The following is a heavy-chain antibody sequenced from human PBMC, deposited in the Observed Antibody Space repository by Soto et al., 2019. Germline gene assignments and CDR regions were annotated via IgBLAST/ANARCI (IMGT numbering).Heavy chain of an antibody. J-gene: IGHJ5*02. CDR3: ARLGYCSSTSCYRVNWFDP. D-gene: IGHD2-2*02. V-gene: IGHV1-18*04. Sequence: ASVKVSCKASGYTFTSYGISWVRQAPGQGLEWMGWISAYNGNTNYAQKLQGRVTMTTDTSTSTAYMELRSLRSDDTAVYYCARLGYCSSTSCYRVNWFDPWGQGTLVTVSS. CDR1: GYTFTSYG. CDR2: ISAYNGNT.